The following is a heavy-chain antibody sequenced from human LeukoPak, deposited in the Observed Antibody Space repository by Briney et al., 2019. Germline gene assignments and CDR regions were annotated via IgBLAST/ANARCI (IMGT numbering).Heavy chain of an antibody. J-gene: IGHJ2*01. CDR3: AREMSDTVTWGWYFDL. CDR2: IGTKGDT. CDR1: GLSFSSYV. Sequence: GGSLRLSCAASGLSFSSYVMHWIRQATGKGLEWVSAIGTKGDTYYSDSVRGRFTISRENGKNSLYLQMNSLRAGDTAVYYCAREMSDTVTWGWYFDLWGRGTLVTVSS. D-gene: IGHD4-17*01. V-gene: IGHV3-13*01.